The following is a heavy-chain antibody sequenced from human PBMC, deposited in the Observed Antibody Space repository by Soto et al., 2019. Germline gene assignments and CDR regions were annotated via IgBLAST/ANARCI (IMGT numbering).Heavy chain of an antibody. CDR3: ARRICTNISCYVPEGNWLDP. J-gene: IGHJ5*02. V-gene: IGHV4-59*08. D-gene: IGHD2-2*01. CDR2: ISKSGYT. CDR1: GGSISSYY. Sequence: SETLSLTCTVSGGSISSYYCSWIRLPPGKGLEWIGYISKSGYTSYNPSLKSRVIISLNTSKNQFSLELTSVTAADTAVYYCARRICTNISCYVPEGNWLDPWGQGTLVTVSS.